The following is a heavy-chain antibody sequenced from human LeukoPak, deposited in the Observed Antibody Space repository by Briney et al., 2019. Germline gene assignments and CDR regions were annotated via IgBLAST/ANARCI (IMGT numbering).Heavy chain of an antibody. CDR1: GGSISSSSYY. CDR2: IYYSGST. CDR3: ARHLRSAAAVYGMDV. V-gene: IGHV4-39*01. D-gene: IGHD2-2*01. J-gene: IGHJ6*02. Sequence: PSETLSLTCTVSGGSISSSSYYWGWIRQPPGKGLEWIGSIYYSGSTYYNPSLKSRVTISVDTSKSQFSLKLSSVTAADTAVYYCARHLRSAAAVYGMDVWGQGTTVTVSS.